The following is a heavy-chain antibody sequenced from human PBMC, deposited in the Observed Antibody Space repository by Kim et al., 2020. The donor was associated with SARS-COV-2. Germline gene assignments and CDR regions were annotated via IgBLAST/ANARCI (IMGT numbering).Heavy chain of an antibody. CDR1: GYTFTSYA. D-gene: IGHD4-17*01. J-gene: IGHJ5*02. CDR3: ARADYGDYYNWFDP. CDR2: INTNTGNP. Sequence: ASVKVSCKASGYTFTSYAMNWVRQAPGQGLEWMGWINTNTGNPTYAQGFTGRFVFSLDTSVSTAYLQISSLKAEDTAVYYCARADYGDYYNWFDPWGQGTLVTVSS. V-gene: IGHV7-4-1*02.